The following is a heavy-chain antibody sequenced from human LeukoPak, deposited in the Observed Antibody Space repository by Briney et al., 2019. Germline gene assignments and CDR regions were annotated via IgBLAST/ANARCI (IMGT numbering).Heavy chain of an antibody. Sequence: GASVKVSCKASGYTFTSYGISWVRQAPGQGLEWMGWISAYNGNTNYAQKLQGRVTMTTDTSTSTAYMELRSLRSDDTAVYYCARDQRVTMVRGVYFDYWGQGTLVTVSS. CDR1: GYTFTSYG. D-gene: IGHD3-10*01. V-gene: IGHV1-18*01. J-gene: IGHJ4*02. CDR3: ARDQRVTMVRGVYFDY. CDR2: ISAYNGNT.